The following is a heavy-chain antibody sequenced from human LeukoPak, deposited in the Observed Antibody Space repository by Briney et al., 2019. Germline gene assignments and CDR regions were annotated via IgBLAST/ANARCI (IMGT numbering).Heavy chain of an antibody. CDR1: GFTFSSYA. Sequence: PGGSLRLSCAASGFTFSSYAMSWVRQAPGKGLEWVSAISGSGGSTYYADSVKGRFTISRDNAKNTLYLQMNSLRAEDTAVYYCAKARGYCSGGSCYSGFHDAFHIWGQGTMVTVSS. V-gene: IGHV3-23*01. CDR3: AKARGYCSGGSCYSGFHDAFHI. J-gene: IGHJ3*02. D-gene: IGHD2-15*01. CDR2: ISGSGGST.